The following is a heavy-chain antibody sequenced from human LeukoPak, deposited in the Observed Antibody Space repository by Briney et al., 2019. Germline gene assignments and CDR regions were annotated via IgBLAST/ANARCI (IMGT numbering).Heavy chain of an antibody. CDR2: INHSGST. CDR1: GGSFSGYY. D-gene: IGHD6-6*01. CDR3: ARGVAARAYGY. Sequence: SETLSLTCAVYGGSFSGYYWSWIRQPPGKGREWIGEINHSGSTNYNPSLKSRVTISVDTSKNQFSLKLSSVTAADTAVYYCARGVAARAYGYWGQGTLVTVSS. V-gene: IGHV4-34*01. J-gene: IGHJ4*02.